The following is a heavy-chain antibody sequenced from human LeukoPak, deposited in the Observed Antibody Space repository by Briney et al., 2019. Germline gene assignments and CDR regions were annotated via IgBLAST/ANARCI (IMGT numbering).Heavy chain of an antibody. D-gene: IGHD1-26*01. CDR1: GFSFSSYN. Sequence: WGSLRLSCEASGFSFSSYNMDWVSQTPGKGLEWISSITTSSTYTFYADSVKARLTISRDNARNSLYLQMNSLRVEDTAVYYCARDPYSGTYGNTYYYYMDVWGKGTTVTISS. V-gene: IGHV3-21*01. CDR2: ITTSSTYT. J-gene: IGHJ6*03. CDR3: ARDPYSGTYGNTYYYYMDV.